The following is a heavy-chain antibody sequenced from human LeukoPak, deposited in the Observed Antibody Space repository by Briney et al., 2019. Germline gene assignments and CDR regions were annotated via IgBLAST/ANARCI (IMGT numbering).Heavy chain of an antibody. D-gene: IGHD4-23*01. Sequence: GGSLRLSCAASGLIFKNYWMTWVRQAPGEGLEWVANIKQDGSEKYYADSVEGRFTISRDNAKNSLHLQMNSLRAEDTAVYYCATSVYGGNTHFDYWGQGTLVTVSS. CDR2: IKQDGSEK. J-gene: IGHJ4*02. V-gene: IGHV3-7*05. CDR1: GLIFKNYW. CDR3: ATSVYGGNTHFDY.